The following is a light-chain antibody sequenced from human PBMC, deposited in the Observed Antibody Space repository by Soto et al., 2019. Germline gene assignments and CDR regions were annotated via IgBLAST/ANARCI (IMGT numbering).Light chain of an antibody. J-gene: IGKJ2*02. Sequence: DIVMTQSPDSLAVSLGERATINCKSSQSVLYSSNNKNYLAWYQQKPGQPPKLLIYWASTRESGVPDRFSGSGSGKDFTLTISSLQAEDVAVYYCQQYFTSAPCTFGQGTKLEVK. CDR1: QSVLYSSNNKNY. V-gene: IGKV4-1*01. CDR2: WAS. CDR3: QQYFTSAPCT.